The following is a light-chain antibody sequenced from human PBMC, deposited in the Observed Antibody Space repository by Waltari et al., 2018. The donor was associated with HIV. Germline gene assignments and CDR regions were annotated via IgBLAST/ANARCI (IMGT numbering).Light chain of an antibody. CDR1: AMPKHY. CDR3: QSADNSGSYSVV. CDR2: KDT. Sequence: SYELTQPPSVSVSPGQTARITCSGDAMPKHYAYWYQQRAGQAPVLLIYKDTERPSGIPQRFSGSSSGTTVTLTISGVQAEDEADYYCQSADNSGSYSVVFGGGTKLSVL. J-gene: IGLJ2*01. V-gene: IGLV3-25*03.